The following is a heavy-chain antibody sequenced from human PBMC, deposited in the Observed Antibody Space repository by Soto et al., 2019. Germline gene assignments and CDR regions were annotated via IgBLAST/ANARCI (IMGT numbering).Heavy chain of an antibody. V-gene: IGHV3-23*01. D-gene: IGHD3-22*01. J-gene: IGHJ4*02. CDR2: ISGSGGST. CDR1: GFTFSSYA. Sequence: EVQLLESGGGLVQPGGSLRLSCAASGFTFSSYAMSWVRQAPGKGLEWVSAISGSGGSTYYADSVKGRFTISRDNSKNTLYLQMNSLRAEDTAVYYCGKDTYYYDRSGSRSFDYWGQGTLVTVSS. CDR3: GKDTYYYDRSGSRSFDY.